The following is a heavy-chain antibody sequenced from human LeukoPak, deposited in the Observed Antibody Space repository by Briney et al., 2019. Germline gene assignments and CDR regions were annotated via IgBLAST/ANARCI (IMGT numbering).Heavy chain of an antibody. CDR2: ISGSGGST. CDR1: GFTFSDYY. D-gene: IGHD3-10*01. J-gene: IGHJ4*02. Sequence: PGGSLRLSCAASGFTFSDYYMSWIRQAPGKGLEWVSAISGSGGSTYYAGSVKGRFTISRDNSKNTLYLQMNSLRAEDTAVYYCAKDGSGSYGYWGQGTLVTVSS. V-gene: IGHV3-23*01. CDR3: AKDGSGSYGY.